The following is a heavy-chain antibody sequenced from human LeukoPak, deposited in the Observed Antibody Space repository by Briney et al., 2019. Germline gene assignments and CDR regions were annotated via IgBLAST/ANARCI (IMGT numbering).Heavy chain of an antibody. D-gene: IGHD3-22*01. CDR2: INPNTGGT. CDR3: ARDQGNYYDSSGYWLGAFDI. J-gene: IGHJ3*02. V-gene: IGHV1-2*02. Sequence: GASVNVSCKASGYTFTGYHMHWVRQAPGQGLEWMGWINPNTGGTNYAQKFQGRVTMTRDTSISTAYMELSRLRSDDTAVYYCARDQGNYYDSSGYWLGAFDIWGQGTMVTVSS. CDR1: GYTFTGYH.